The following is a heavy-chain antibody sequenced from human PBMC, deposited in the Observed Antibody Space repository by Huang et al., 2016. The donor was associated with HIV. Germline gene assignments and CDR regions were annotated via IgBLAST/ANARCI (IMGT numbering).Heavy chain of an antibody. CDR1: GDSISSQY. CDR3: ARYDVLTGANYYMDV. V-gene: IGHV4-59*11. Sequence: QVQLQESGPGLVTPSGTLSLTCSVSGDSISSQYWGWIRQPPGKGLEWIGTIYYRWSPSYNPSIKSRVTMSVDTAKNQFSLKLNSVTAADTAVYYCARYDVLTGANYYMDVWGIGTTVIVSS. D-gene: IGHD3-9*01. J-gene: IGHJ6*03. CDR2: IYYRWSP.